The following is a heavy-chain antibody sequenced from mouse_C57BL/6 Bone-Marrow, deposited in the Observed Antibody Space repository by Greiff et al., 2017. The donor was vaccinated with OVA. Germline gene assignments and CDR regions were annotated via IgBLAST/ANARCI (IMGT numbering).Heavy chain of an antibody. D-gene: IGHD1-1*01. CDR2: ISSGSSTI. CDR3: ARPGYYYGSRGAFDY. V-gene: IGHV5-17*01. J-gene: IGHJ2*01. CDR1: GFTFSDYG. Sequence: DVKLQESGGGLVKPGGSLKLSCAASGFTFSDYGMHWVRQAPEKGLEWVAYISSGSSTIYYADTVKGRFTISRDNAKNTLFLQMTSLRSEDTAMYYCARPGYYYGSRGAFDYWGQGTTLTVSS.